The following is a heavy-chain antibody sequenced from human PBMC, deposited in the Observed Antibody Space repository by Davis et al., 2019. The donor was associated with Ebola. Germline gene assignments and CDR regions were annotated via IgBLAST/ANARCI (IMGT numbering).Heavy chain of an antibody. CDR1: GFTFSSSA. CDR2: IVVGSGDT. Sequence: SVKVSCKTSGFTFSSSAMQWVRQARGQRLEWIGWIVVGSGDTNSAPKFQGRVTITSDMSTSTSYLDLSNLRPEDTAVYCCAASAGTVGQFDYWGQGTLVTVSS. D-gene: IGHD1-14*01. CDR3: AASAGTVGQFDY. V-gene: IGHV1-58*02. J-gene: IGHJ4*02.